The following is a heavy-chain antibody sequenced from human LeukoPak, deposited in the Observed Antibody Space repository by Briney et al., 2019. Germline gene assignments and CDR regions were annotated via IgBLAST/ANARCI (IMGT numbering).Heavy chain of an antibody. CDR2: ISAYNGNT. V-gene: IGHV1-18*01. D-gene: IGHD3-3*01. J-gene: IGHJ4*02. CDR3: AREGYVNYDFWSGSDTYDY. Sequence: ASVKVSCKASGGTFSSYGISWVRQAPGQGLEWMGWISAYNGNTNYAQKLQGRVTMTTDTSTSTAYMELRSLRSDDTAVYYCAREGYVNYDFWSGSDTYDYWGQGTLVTVSS. CDR1: GGTFSSYG.